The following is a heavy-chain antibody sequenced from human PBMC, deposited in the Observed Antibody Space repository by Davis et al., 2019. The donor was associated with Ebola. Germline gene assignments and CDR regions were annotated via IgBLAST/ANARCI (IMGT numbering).Heavy chain of an antibody. J-gene: IGHJ4*02. CDR1: GGSISSRSYY. CDR2: IYYSGST. CDR3: ARGGRITMVRGPHFDY. V-gene: IGHV4-39*07. Sequence: PSETLSLTCTVSGGSISSRSYYWAWIRQPPGKGLEWIGNIYYSGSTYYNPSLKSRVTISVDTSKNQFSLKLSSVTAADTAVYYCARGGRITMVRGPHFDYWGQGTLVTVSS. D-gene: IGHD3-10*01.